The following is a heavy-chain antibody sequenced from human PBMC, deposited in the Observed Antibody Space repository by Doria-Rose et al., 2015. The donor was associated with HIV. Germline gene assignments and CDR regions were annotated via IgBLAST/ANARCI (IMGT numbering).Heavy chain of an antibody. J-gene: IGHJ4*02. CDR1: GVSLSSPGMG. D-gene: IGHD6-13*01. CDR3: ARIKSSRWYHKYYFDF. Sequence: SGPVLVKPTETLTLTCTVSGVSLSSPGMGVSWIRQPPGKALEWLANIFSDDEGSYKASLKSRLTISRGTSKSQVVLPMTDMDPVDTATYYCARIKSSRWYHKYYFDFWGQGTLVIVPA. V-gene: IGHV2-26*01. CDR2: IFSDDEG.